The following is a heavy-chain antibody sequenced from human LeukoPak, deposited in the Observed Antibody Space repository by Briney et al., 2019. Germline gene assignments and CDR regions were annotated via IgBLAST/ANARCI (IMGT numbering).Heavy chain of an antibody. D-gene: IGHD2-2*01. J-gene: IGHJ5*02. CDR1: GFTVSSNF. CDR3: ARGYCSGTSCYANWFDP. CDR2: IYSDGNT. V-gene: IGHV3-66*02. Sequence: PGGSLRLSCAASGFTVSSNFMSRVRQAPGKGLEWVSLIYSDGNTFCADSVKGRFTISRDKSKNTLYLQMNSLRAEDTAVYYCARGYCSGTSCYANWFDPWGQGTLVTVSS.